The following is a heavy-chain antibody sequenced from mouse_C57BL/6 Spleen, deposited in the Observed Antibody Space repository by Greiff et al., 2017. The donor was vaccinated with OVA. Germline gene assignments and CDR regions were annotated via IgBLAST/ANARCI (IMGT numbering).Heavy chain of an antibody. V-gene: IGHV1-69*01. D-gene: IGHD2-2*01. CDR2: IDPSDSYT. CDR3: ARGYDEDAMDY. Sequence: QVQLQQPGAELVMPGASVKLSCKASGYTFTSYWMHWVKQRPGQGLEWIGEIDPSDSYTNYNQKFKGKSTLTVDKSSSTAYLQLSSLTSEDSAVYYCARGYDEDAMDYWGRGTSVTVSS. J-gene: IGHJ4*01. CDR1: GYTFTSYW.